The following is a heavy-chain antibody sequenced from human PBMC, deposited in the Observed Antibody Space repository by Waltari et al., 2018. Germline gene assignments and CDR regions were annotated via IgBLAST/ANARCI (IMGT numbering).Heavy chain of an antibody. CDR1: GSSISSGYF. Sequence: QVQLQESGPGLVKPSETLSLTCGVSGSSISSGYFWGCVRQPPEKGLEWVGSISHSGSVYHAPSLKGRVTMAVVTSKNEYSVGLTSVTAADTAVYYCVRDLGGSGNSWFDAGGQGALVSVSS. CDR2: ISHSGSV. V-gene: IGHV4-38-2*01. J-gene: IGHJ5*02. CDR3: VRDLGGSGNSWFDA. D-gene: IGHD3-10*01.